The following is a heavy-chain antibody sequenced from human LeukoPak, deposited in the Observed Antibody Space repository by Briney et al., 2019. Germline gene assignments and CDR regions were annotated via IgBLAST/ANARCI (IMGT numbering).Heavy chain of an antibody. V-gene: IGHV4-30-2*01. D-gene: IGHD4-17*01. CDR2: IYHSGST. J-gene: IGHJ3*02. Sequence: PSQTLSLTCAVSGGSISSGGYSWSWIRQPPGKGLEWVGYIYHSGSTYYNPSLKSRVTISVDRSKNQFSLKLSSVTAADTAVYYCARGDGDYGDAFDIWGQGTMVTASS. CDR1: GGSISSGGYS. CDR3: ARGDGDYGDAFDI.